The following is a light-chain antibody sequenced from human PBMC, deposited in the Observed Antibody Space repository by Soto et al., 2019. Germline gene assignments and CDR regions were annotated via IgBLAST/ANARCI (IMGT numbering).Light chain of an antibody. Sequence: EIVMTQSPATLSVSPGERVTLSCRARQSVGSNLAWYQQKPGQAPRLLIYGASTRATGIPARFSGSGSETEFTLTISDVQPEDFALYYCHQRQSWPRTFGQGTKVDIK. CDR1: QSVGSN. J-gene: IGKJ1*01. CDR3: HQRQSWPRT. CDR2: GAS. V-gene: IGKV3-15*01.